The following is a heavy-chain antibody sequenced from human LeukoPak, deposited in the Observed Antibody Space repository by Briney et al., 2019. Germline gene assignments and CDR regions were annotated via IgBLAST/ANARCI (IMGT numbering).Heavy chain of an antibody. CDR1: RFTFGGYG. V-gene: IGHV3-23*01. CDR2: ISGSGGST. D-gene: IGHD3-10*01. CDR3: AKDRDEGFGELLPVVFDY. Sequence: PGGSLRLSCAASRFTFGGYGMSWLRQAPGKGLESVASISGSGGSTHYADSVKGRFTISRDNSKNALFLQMNSLRAEDTAVYYCAKDRDEGFGELLPVVFDYWGQGTRLTVSS. J-gene: IGHJ4*02.